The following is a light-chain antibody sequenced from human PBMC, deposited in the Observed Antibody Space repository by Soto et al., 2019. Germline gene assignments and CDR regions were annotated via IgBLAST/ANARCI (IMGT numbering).Light chain of an antibody. V-gene: IGKV1-13*02. J-gene: IGKJ1*01. CDR3: QHYNSYSEA. Sequence: AIQLTQSPSSLSASVGDRVTITCRASQGISSYLAWYQQKPGQAPRLLIYGTSNRATGIPDRFSGSGSGTEFTLTISSLQPDDFATYYCQHYNSYSEAFGQGTKVDIK. CDR2: GTS. CDR1: QGISSY.